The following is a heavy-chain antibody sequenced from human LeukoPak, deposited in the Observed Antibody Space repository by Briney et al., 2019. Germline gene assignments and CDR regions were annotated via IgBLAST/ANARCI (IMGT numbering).Heavy chain of an antibody. CDR2: IYPGDSDT. CDR1: GYSFTTYW. V-gene: IGHV5-51*01. CDR3: ARHMFRGVFIDY. J-gene: IGHJ4*02. Sequence: GESLEISCKGSGYSFTTYWIAWVRQMPGKGLEWMGIIYPGDSDTRYGPSFQGQVTISADKSISTAYLQWSSLRASDTAMYYCARHMFRGVFIDYWGQGTLVTVSS. D-gene: IGHD3-10*01.